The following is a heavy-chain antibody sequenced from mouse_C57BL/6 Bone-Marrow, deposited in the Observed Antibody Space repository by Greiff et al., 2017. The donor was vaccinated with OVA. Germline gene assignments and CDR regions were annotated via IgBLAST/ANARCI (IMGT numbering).Heavy chain of an antibody. CDR1: GYTFTDYN. CDR2: INPNNGGT. J-gene: IGHJ3*01. V-gene: IGHV1-18*01. CDR3: AREGGFAY. Sequence: VQLQQSGPELVKPGASVKIPCKASGYTFTDYNMDWVKQSHGKSLEWIGDINPNNGGTIYNQKFKGKATLTVDMSSSTAYMELRSLTSEDTAVYYCAREGGFAYWGQGTLVTVSA.